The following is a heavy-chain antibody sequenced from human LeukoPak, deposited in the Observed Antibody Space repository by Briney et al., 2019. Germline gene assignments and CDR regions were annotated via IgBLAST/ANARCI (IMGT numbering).Heavy chain of an antibody. CDR2: INPSGGST. CDR3: ARDESTSILWW. J-gene: IGHJ1*01. CDR1: GYTFINYY. Sequence: ASVKVSCKASGYTFINYYTHWVRQAPGQGLEWMGIINPSGGSTSYAQKFQGRVTMTRDTSTSTVYMELSSLRSEDTAVYYCARDESTSILWWWGQGTLVTVSS. V-gene: IGHV1-46*01. D-gene: IGHD2-21*01.